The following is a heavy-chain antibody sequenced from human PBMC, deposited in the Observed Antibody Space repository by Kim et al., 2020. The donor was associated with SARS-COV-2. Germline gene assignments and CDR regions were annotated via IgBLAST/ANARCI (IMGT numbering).Heavy chain of an antibody. CDR2: IYYSGST. J-gene: IGHJ4*02. Sequence: SETLSLTCTVSGGSISSGGYYWSWIRQHPGKGLEWIGYIYYSGSTYYNPSLKSRVTISVDTSKNQFSLKLSSVTAADTAVYYCARERSEYYDSSGYYYRREFDYWGQGTLVTVSS. V-gene: IGHV4-31*03. CDR3: ARERSEYYDSSGYYYRREFDY. CDR1: GGSISSGGYY. D-gene: IGHD3-22*01.